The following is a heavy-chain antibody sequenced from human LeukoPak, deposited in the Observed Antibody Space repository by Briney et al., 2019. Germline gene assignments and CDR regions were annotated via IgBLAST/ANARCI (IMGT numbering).Heavy chain of an antibody. CDR1: GGSISSGDYY. V-gene: IGHV4-30-4*01. D-gene: IGHD2-15*01. J-gene: IGHJ4*02. Sequence: PSQTLSLTCTVSGGSISSGDYYWSWIRQPPGKGLEWIGYIYYSGSTYYNPSLKSRVTISVDTSKNQFSLKLSSVTAADTAVYYCARGWWLYNGLDYWGQGTLVTASS. CDR3: ARGWWLYNGLDY. CDR2: IYYSGST.